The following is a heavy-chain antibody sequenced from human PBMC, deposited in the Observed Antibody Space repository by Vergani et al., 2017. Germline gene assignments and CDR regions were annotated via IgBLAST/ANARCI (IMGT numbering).Heavy chain of an antibody. CDR2: ISSSSSYI. CDR3: AKGTLFLPYYMDV. D-gene: IGHD3-10*02. J-gene: IGHJ6*03. Sequence: EVQLVESGGGLVKPGGSLRLSCAASGFTFSSYSMNWVRQAPGKGLEWVSSISSSSSYIYYADSVKGRFTISRDNAKNSLYLQMNSLRAEDTAVYYCAKGTLFLPYYMDVWGKGTTVTVSS. V-gene: IGHV3-21*04. CDR1: GFTFSSYS.